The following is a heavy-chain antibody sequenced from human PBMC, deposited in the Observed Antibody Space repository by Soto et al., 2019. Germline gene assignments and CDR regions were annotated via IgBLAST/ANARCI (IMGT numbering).Heavy chain of an antibody. D-gene: IGHD1-1*01. CDR1: GDTFSSFA. J-gene: IGHJ6*02. V-gene: IGHV1-69*05. CDR2: IIPIFRTP. CDR3: ARDKDREQLGGNYYYALEV. Sequence: QVHLVQSWAEVKKPGSSVKVSCKASGDTFSSFAISWVRQAPGQGREWMGGIIPIFRTPKYGPKFQCRVTITTDQPTSTASMELSSLRSEDTAVYYCARDKDREQLGGNYYYALEVWGQGTTVIVSS.